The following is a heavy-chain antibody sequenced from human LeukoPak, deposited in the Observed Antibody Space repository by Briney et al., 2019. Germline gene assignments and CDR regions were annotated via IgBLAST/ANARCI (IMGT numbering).Heavy chain of an antibody. V-gene: IGHV3-30*02. CDR3: AKDWQWSQDY. J-gene: IGHJ4*02. D-gene: IGHD6-19*01. CDR2: IRKDGSDK. Sequence: GGSLRLSCAASGFTFNKNGMHWVRQAPGKGLEWVAYIRKDGSDKYYADSVKGRFTTSRDDSKNTLYLEINSLRGDDTAEYYCAKDWQWSQDYWGQGTLVTVSS. CDR1: GFTFNKNG.